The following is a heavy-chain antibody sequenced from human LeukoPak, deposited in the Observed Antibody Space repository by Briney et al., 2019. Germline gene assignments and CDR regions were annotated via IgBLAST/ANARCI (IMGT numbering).Heavy chain of an antibody. CDR3: ASLPIGSSWFVGQFDL. CDR2: IIPIFGTA. Sequence: SVKVSCKSSGGTFSSYAISWVRQAPGQGLEWMGGIIPIFGTANYAQKFQGRVTITADESTSTAYMELSSLRSEDTAVYYCASLPIGSSWFVGQFDLWGQGTLVTVSS. CDR1: GGTFSSYA. V-gene: IGHV1-69*13. J-gene: IGHJ5*02. D-gene: IGHD6-13*01.